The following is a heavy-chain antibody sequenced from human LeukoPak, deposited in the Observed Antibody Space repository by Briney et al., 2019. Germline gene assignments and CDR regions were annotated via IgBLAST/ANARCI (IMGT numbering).Heavy chain of an antibody. D-gene: IGHD3-22*01. J-gene: IGHJ4*02. Sequence: GGSLRLSGAASGFTVSSNYMSRVRQAPGTGLEWVSVIYSGGSTYYADSVKGRFTISRDNSKNTLYLQMNSLRAEDTAVYYCARAWYYYDSSGYRDWGQGTLVTVSS. V-gene: IGHV3-53*01. CDR1: GFTVSSNY. CDR3: ARAWYYYDSSGYRD. CDR2: IYSGGST.